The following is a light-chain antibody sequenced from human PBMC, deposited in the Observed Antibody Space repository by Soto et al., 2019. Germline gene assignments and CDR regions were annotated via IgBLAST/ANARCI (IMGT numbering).Light chain of an antibody. CDR3: QLYDNPPT. J-gene: IGKJ5*01. V-gene: IGKV3-20*01. Sequence: EIVLTQSPGTLYLSPGERGTLSCSASQSVSSGHLAWYQQKPGQAPRLLIYGISARANDIPDRFSGSGSGTDFTLTISRLEPEDFAVYSCQLYDNPPTFGQGTRLAIK. CDR1: QSVSSGH. CDR2: GIS.